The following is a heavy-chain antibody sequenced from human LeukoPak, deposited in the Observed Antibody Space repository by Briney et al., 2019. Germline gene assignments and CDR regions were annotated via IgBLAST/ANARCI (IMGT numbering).Heavy chain of an antibody. V-gene: IGHV4-39*01. Sequence: SETLSLTCTVSGGSISSSGYSWGWIRQPPGKGLEWIGSISSGGSTHYIPSLKSRVTISVDTSKNQFSLKLSSVTAADTAVYYCARRSYDGSGYYYVDYWGQGTPVTVSS. CDR3: ARRSYDGSGYYYVDY. J-gene: IGHJ4*02. D-gene: IGHD3-22*01. CDR2: ISSGGST. CDR1: GGSISSSGYS.